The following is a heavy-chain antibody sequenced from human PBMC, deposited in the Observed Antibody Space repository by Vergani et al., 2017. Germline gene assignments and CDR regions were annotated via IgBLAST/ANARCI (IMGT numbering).Heavy chain of an antibody. V-gene: IGHV4-34*01. CDR2: INHSGST. J-gene: IGHJ4*02. CDR1: GVSFSGYY. Sequence: QVQLQQWGAGLLKPSETLSLTCAVYGVSFSGYYWSWIRQPPGKGLEWIGEINHSGSTNYNPSLKSRVTISVDTSKNQFSLKLSSVTAADTAVYYCARVGKGAARYFDYWGQGTLVTVSS. D-gene: IGHD6-6*01. CDR3: ARVGKGAARYFDY.